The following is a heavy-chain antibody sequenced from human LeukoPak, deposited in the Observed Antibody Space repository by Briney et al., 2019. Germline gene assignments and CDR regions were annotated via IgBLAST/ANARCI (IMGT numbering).Heavy chain of an antibody. Sequence: GASVRVSCKASGYTSTGYYMHWVRQAPGQGLEWMGWINPNSGGTNYAQKFQGRVTMTRDTSISTAYMELSRLRSDDTAVYYCARDPPITVTTVSGDYWGQGTLVTVSS. CDR2: INPNSGGT. CDR1: GYTSTGYY. V-gene: IGHV1-2*02. J-gene: IGHJ4*02. CDR3: ARDPPITVTTVSGDY. D-gene: IGHD4-17*01.